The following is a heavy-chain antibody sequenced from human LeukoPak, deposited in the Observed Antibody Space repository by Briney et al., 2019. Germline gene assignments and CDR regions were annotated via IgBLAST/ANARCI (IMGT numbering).Heavy chain of an antibody. D-gene: IGHD1-26*01. Sequence: ASVKVSCKVSGYTLTELSMHWVRQAPGKGLEWMGGFDPEDGETIYAQKFQGRVTMTEDTSTDTAYMELSSLRSEDTAVYYCATGLPYSGSHGGVYWGQGTLVTVSS. CDR2: FDPEDGET. CDR1: GYTLTELS. V-gene: IGHV1-24*01. J-gene: IGHJ4*02. CDR3: ATGLPYSGSHGGVY.